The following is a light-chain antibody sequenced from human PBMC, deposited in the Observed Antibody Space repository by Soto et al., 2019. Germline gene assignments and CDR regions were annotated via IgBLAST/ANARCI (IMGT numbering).Light chain of an antibody. CDR1: SSDVGGYNY. J-gene: IGLJ2*01. CDR3: SSYTGSSTPLV. CDR2: DVS. V-gene: IGLV2-14*01. Sequence: QSALTQPASVSGSPGQSITISCTGTSSDVGGYNYVSWYQQHPGKAPKLMISDVSNRPSGVSNRFSGSKSGNTASLTLSGLQAEDEADYYCSSYTGSSTPLVFGGGTKLTVL.